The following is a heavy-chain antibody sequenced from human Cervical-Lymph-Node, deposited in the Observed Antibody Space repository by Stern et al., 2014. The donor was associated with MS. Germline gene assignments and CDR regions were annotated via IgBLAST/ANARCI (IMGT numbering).Heavy chain of an antibody. CDR1: GGSFSGYY. CDR2: INQSGRS. J-gene: IGHJ4*02. CDR3: ARGDIRAYSNGWYRNTPLDY. V-gene: IGHV4-34*01. D-gene: IGHD6-19*01. Sequence: QVQLQQWGAGLLKPSETLSLTCAVYGGSFSGYYWTWIRQSPGKGLEWIGEINQSGRSSYNPSLESRTTISMHTSKNQFSLSLTSVTAADAAVYYCARGDIRAYSNGWYRNTPLDYWGQGTLVTVSS.